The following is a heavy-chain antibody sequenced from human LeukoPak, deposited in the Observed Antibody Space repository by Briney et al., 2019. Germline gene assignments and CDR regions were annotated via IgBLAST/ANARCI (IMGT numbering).Heavy chain of an antibody. CDR2: INPSSGDT. CDR3: APSKPWLQPCFDY. J-gene: IGHJ4*02. Sequence: ASVKVSCKASGYTFTGYYMHWVRQAPGQGLEWMGWINPSSGDTNYPQRFQGRVTMTRDTSISTAYVELSRLRSDDTAMYYCAPSKPWLQPCFDYWGQGTLVTVSS. CDR1: GYTFTGYY. V-gene: IGHV1-2*02. D-gene: IGHD5-24*01.